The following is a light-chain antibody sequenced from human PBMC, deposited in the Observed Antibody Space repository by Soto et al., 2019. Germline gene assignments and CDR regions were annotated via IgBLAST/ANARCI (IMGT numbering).Light chain of an antibody. J-gene: IGKJ1*01. V-gene: IGKV1-39*01. Sequence: DMEVSQVASDRSAPVGDCVNIKCRTSQRIGTFVNWYQQRQGRAPKLLIYSASTLQSGVPSRFSAGGSGHDFTLTITGLQPEDSATYYCQLSNNVWTCGQGTKVDI. CDR2: SAS. CDR1: QRIGTF. CDR3: QLSNNVWT.